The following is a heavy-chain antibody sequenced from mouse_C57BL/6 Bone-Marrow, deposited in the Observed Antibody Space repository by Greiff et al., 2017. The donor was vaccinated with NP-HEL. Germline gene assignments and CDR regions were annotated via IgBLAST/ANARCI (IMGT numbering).Heavy chain of an antibody. CDR3: TSYYYGSTPFAY. D-gene: IGHD1-1*01. CDR1: GFNIKDDY. J-gene: IGHJ3*01. V-gene: IGHV14-4*01. CDR2: IDPENGDT. Sequence: EVQLKESGAELVRPGASVKLSCTASGFNIKDDYMHWVKQRPEQGLEWIGWIDPENGDTEYASKFQGKATITADTSSNTAYLQLSSLTSEDTAVYYCTSYYYGSTPFAYWGQGTLVTVSA.